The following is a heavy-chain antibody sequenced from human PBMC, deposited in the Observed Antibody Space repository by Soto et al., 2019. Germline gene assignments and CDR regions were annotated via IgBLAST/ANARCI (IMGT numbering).Heavy chain of an antibody. CDR2: IYYSGSP. CDR3: ARSRYSVVGPTTYTFDI. V-gene: IGHV4-30-4*01. D-gene: IGHD1-26*01. CDR1: GGSISSGGYY. Sequence: QVQLQESGPGLVKPSQALSLTCTVSGGSISSGGYYWSWIRQPPGKGLECVGYIYYSGSPDYNPSLKSRVTISVDTSKIQFSLRLSSVTAADTAVYYCARSRYSVVGPTTYTFDIWGQGTTVTVSS. J-gene: IGHJ3*02.